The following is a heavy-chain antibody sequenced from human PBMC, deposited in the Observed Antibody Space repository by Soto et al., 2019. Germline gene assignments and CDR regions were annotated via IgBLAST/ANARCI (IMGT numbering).Heavy chain of an antibody. CDR2: IIPIFGTA. V-gene: IGHV1-69*13. CDR1: GGTFSSYA. Sequence: ASVKVSCKASGGTFSSYAISWVRQAPGQGLEWMGGIIPIFGTANYAQKFQGRVTITADESTSTAYMELGSLRSEDTAVYYCARGGWDIVVVPAAIGMAVWGQGTTVTVSS. J-gene: IGHJ6*02. CDR3: ARGGWDIVVVPAAIGMAV. D-gene: IGHD2-2*01.